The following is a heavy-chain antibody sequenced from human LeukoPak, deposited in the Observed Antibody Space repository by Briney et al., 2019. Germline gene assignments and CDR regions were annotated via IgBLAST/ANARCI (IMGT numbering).Heavy chain of an antibody. V-gene: IGHV1-18*01. Sequence: ASVKVSCKASGYTFTSYGISWVRQAPGQGLEWMGWISAYNGNTNYAQKLQGRVTMTTDTSTSTAYMELRSLRSDDTAVYYCARAGMGIAAAGTCDYWGQGTLVTVSS. CDR1: GYTFTSYG. CDR3: ARAGMGIAAAGTCDY. CDR2: ISAYNGNT. D-gene: IGHD6-13*01. J-gene: IGHJ4*02.